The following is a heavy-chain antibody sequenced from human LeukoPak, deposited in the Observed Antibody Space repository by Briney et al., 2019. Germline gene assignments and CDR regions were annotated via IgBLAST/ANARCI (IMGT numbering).Heavy chain of an antibody. CDR3: AKDVGKWESLHFFDY. Sequence: GGSLRLSCAASGFTFSQCWMSWVRQAPGKGLEWVANIKPDGSGKYYVDSVRGRFTISRDNAKNSLSLQMDSLRAEDTAVYYCAKDVGKWESLHFFDYWGQGTLVTVSS. J-gene: IGHJ4*02. V-gene: IGHV3-7*01. D-gene: IGHD1-26*01. CDR2: IKPDGSGK. CDR1: GFTFSQCW.